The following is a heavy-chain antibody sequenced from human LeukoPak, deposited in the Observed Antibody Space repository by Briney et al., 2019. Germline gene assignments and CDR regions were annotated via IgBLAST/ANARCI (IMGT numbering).Heavy chain of an antibody. CDR3: ARYQLPNYYGMDV. D-gene: IGHD2-2*01. V-gene: IGHV4-39*01. Sequence: SETLSLTCTVSGASIITDTYCWGWLRQSPGTGLEWIGSIYSGSTYYNPSLKSRVTISADTSKNQLSLKLSSVTATDTAFYYCARYQLPNYYGMDVWGQGTTVTVSS. CDR2: IYSGST. CDR1: GASIITDTYC. J-gene: IGHJ6*02.